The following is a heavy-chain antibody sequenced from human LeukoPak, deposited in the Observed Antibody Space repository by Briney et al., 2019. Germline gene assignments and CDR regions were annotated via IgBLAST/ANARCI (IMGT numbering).Heavy chain of an antibody. CDR2: ISGSGDST. V-gene: IGHV3-23*01. CDR1: GFTLSSYA. CDR3: AKGPMTTRY. J-gene: IGHJ4*02. D-gene: IGHD4-11*01. Sequence: GGSLRLSCAASGFTLSSYAMSWVRQAPGKGLEWVSAISGSGDSTYYADSVKGRFSISRDNSKNTLYMQMNSLRAEDTAVYYCAKGPMTTRYWGQGTLVTVSS.